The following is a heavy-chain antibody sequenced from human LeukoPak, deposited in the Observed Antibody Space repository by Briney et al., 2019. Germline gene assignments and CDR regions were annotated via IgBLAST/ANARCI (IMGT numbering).Heavy chain of an antibody. J-gene: IGHJ4*02. CDR2: IYYSGDI. Sequence: SETLSLTCSVSGASITSYYWTWIRQPPGKGLEWIGYIYYSGDINYNPSLKSRVSISVDTSKNQFSLKLRSVTAADTAVYYCARVTGYVIEDYFDYWGQGTLVTVSS. D-gene: IGHD3-22*01. V-gene: IGHV4-59*01. CDR1: GASITSYY. CDR3: ARVTGYVIEDYFDY.